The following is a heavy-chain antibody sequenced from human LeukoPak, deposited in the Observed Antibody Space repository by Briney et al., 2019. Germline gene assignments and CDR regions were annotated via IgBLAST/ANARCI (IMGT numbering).Heavy chain of an antibody. CDR3: ARVFSGWYFYFDN. CDR1: GFTFSSYW. V-gene: IGHV3-74*01. J-gene: IGHJ4*02. Sequence: PGGSLRLSCAASGFTFSSYWMHWVRQAPGKGLVWVSRINSDGSSTTYADSVKGRFTISRDNAKNTLYQQMNSLRAEDTAVYYCARVFSGWYFYFDNWGQGTLVTVSS. CDR2: INSDGSST. D-gene: IGHD6-19*01.